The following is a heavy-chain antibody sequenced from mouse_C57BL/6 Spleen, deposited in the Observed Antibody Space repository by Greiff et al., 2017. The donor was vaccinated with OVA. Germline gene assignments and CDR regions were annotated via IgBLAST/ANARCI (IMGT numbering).Heavy chain of an antibody. Sequence: EVKLQESGAELVRPGASVKLSCTASGFNIKDDYMHWVKQRPEQGLEWIGWIDPENGDTEYASKFQGKATITADTSSNTAYLQLSSLTSEDTAVYYCTTGDSSFAYWGQGTLVTVSA. CDR3: TTGDSSFAY. CDR2: IDPENGDT. J-gene: IGHJ3*01. D-gene: IGHD3-3*01. V-gene: IGHV14-4*01. CDR1: GFNIKDDY.